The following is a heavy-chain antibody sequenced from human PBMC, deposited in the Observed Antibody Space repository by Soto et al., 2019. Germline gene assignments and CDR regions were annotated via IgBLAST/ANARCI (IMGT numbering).Heavy chain of an antibody. Sequence: QVQLQESGPGLVKPSETLSLTCSVSGGSISRYFWAWLRQPPGKGLEFIGYIFFTGSTNYNPSVKSRVSISLDTSRSQFSLKLSSVTSSDTAVYFCARSLRNDFFDYWGQGTLVTVSS. D-gene: IGHD3-3*01. J-gene: IGHJ4*02. CDR2: IFFTGST. CDR1: GGSISRYF. V-gene: IGHV4-59*01. CDR3: ARSLRNDFFDY.